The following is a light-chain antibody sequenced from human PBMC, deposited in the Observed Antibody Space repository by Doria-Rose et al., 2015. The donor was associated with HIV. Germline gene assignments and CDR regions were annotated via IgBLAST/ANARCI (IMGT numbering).Light chain of an antibody. J-gene: IGKJ3*01. CDR2: SAS. CDR3: QQTYSAPLT. V-gene: IGKV1-39*01. Sequence: DIQVTQSPSSLSASVGDRATITCRASQRISTYLNWYQQKPGKAPKLLIYSASSLQSEVPPRFSGSGSGTDFTLTISSLHPEDFATYYCQQTYSAPLTFGPGTKVDIK. CDR1: QRISTY.